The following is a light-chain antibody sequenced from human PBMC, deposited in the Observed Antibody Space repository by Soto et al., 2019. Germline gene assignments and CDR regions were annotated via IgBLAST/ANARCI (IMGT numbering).Light chain of an antibody. Sequence: EIVLTQSPGTLSLSPGERATLSCRASRSVSSSYLAWYQQKPGQAPRLLIYGASSRATGIPDRFSGSGSGTDFTLTISRLEPEDFAVYYCQQYGSSLQRTFGQGTKVDIK. V-gene: IGKV3-20*01. J-gene: IGKJ1*01. CDR2: GAS. CDR3: QQYGSSLQRT. CDR1: RSVSSSY.